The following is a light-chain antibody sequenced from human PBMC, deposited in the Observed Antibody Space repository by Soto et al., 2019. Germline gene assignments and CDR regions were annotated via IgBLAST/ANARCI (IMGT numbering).Light chain of an antibody. CDR1: QSVSSK. Sequence: EIVMTQSPATLSVSPGERVTLSCRASQSVSSKLAWYQQKPGQAPRLLIYGASTRATGIPARFSGSGSGTEFTLTISSLQSEDFVVYYCQQYNYWPPTFGQGTKVEIK. V-gene: IGKV3-15*01. CDR3: QQYNYWPPT. CDR2: GAS. J-gene: IGKJ1*01.